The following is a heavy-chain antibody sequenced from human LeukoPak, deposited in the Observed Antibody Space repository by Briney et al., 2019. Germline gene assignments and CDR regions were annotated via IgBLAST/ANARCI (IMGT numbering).Heavy chain of an antibody. D-gene: IGHD2-2*02. CDR1: GFTFSSYS. CDR2: ISDSSGHM. Sequence: PGGSLRLSCVASGFTFSSYSMNWVRQAPGKGLEWDSSISDSSGHMFYADSVKGRFTISRDNAKNSLYLQMNSLRAEDTAVYYCTRDFSIRESYTLGYWGQGTLVTVSS. CDR3: TRDFSIRESYTLGY. J-gene: IGHJ4*02. V-gene: IGHV3-21*01.